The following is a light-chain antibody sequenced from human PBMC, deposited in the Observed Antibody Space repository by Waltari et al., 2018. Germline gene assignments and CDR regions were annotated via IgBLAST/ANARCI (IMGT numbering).Light chain of an antibody. J-gene: IGLJ1*01. CDR2: RVT. CDR1: RGDIGSFNF. V-gene: IGLV2-23*02. CDR3: CSYAGSSTYSYV. Sequence: SARTQPASGSGSPGRSITISCTGSRGDIGSFNFVSWYQQHQGRAPKHTIYRVTKVPSGVSNRFSASKSGNTASLTISGLQAEDEADYHCCSYAGSSTYSYVFGPGTKVSVL.